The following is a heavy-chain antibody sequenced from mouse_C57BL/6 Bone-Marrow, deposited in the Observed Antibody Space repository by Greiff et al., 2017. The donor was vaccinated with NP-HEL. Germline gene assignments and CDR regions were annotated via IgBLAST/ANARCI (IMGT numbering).Heavy chain of an antibody. Sequence: VQLQQSGPELVKPGASVKISCKASGYTFTDYYMNWVKQSHGKSLEWIGDINPNNGGTSYNQQIKGKATLTVDKSSSTAYMELRSLTSEDSAVYYCARDCYYSSWYFDVWGTGTTVTVSS. CDR2: INPNNGGT. J-gene: IGHJ1*03. V-gene: IGHV1-26*01. CDR3: ARDCYYSSWYFDV. D-gene: IGHD2-3*01. CDR1: GYTFTDYY.